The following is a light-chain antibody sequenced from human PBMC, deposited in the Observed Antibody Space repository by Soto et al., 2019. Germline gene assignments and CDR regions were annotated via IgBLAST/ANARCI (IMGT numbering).Light chain of an antibody. CDR3: QQYYSKPLT. J-gene: IGKJ4*01. CDR2: WAS. Sequence: DIVMTQSPDSLAVSLGERATINCKSSQSVLYSSNNKNYLGWYQQKIGQPPKLLIYWASTRDSGVPDRFSGSGSGTDFTLTISSLQAEDVAVYYCQQYYSKPLTFGGGTKVEIK. V-gene: IGKV4-1*01. CDR1: QSVLYSSNNKNY.